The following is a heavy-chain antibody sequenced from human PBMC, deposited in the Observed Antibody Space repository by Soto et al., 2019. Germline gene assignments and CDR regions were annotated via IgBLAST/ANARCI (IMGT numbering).Heavy chain of an antibody. V-gene: IGHV1-46*01. D-gene: IGHD6-13*01. CDR1: GYTFTSYY. CDR2: INPSGGST. Sequence: QVQLVQSGAEVKKPGASVKVSCKASGYTFTSYYMHWVRQAPGQGLEWMGIINPSGGSTSYAQKFQGRVTMTRDTSTSTVYMELSSLRSEDTAVYYCARDRAPYSSSRKNGFDPWGQGTLVTVSS. J-gene: IGHJ5*02. CDR3: ARDRAPYSSSRKNGFDP.